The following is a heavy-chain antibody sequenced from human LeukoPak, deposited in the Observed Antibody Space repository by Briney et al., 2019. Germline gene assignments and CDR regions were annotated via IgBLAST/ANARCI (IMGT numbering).Heavy chain of an antibody. CDR3: ANVNYYDSSGYLDY. CDR1: GFTFSSYG. CDR2: ISHDGSNK. D-gene: IGHD3-22*01. V-gene: IGHV3-30*18. J-gene: IGHJ4*02. Sequence: GGSLRLSCAASGFTFSSYGMHWVRQAPGKRLEWVAVISHDGSNKYYADSVKGRFTISRDNSKNTLYLQMNSLRAEDTAVYSCANVNYYDSSGYLDYWGQGTLVTVSS.